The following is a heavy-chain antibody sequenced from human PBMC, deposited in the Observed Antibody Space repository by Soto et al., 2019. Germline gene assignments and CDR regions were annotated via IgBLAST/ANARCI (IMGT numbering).Heavy chain of an antibody. CDR3: AKITMVRGAIDY. D-gene: IGHD3-10*01. V-gene: IGHV3-23*01. CDR2: ISGSGGST. Sequence: EVQLLESGGGLVQPGGSLRLSCAASGFTFSSYAMSWVRQAPGKGLEWVSAISGSGGSTYYADSAKGRFTISRDNSKNTLYLQMNSLRAEDTAVYCCAKITMVRGAIDYWGQGTLVTVSS. CDR1: GFTFSSYA. J-gene: IGHJ4*02.